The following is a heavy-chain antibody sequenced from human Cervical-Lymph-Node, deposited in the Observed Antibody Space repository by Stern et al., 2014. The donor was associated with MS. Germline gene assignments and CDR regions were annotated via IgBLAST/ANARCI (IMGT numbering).Heavy chain of an antibody. CDR2: IYPYDSDT. CDR3: ARHVQGFDY. J-gene: IGHJ4*02. V-gene: IGHV5-51*01. Sequence: EVQLLESGAEVKKPGEALKISCKLSGYSFTIYYIAWVRQMPGKGLEWMGVIYPYDSDTTYRPSFQGQVTISADKSITTAYLQWSSLRASDTAMYYCARHVQGFDYWGQGTLVTVSS. CDR1: GYSFTIYY.